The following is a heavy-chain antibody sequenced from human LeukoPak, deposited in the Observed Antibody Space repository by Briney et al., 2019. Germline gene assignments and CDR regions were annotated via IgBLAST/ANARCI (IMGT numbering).Heavy chain of an antibody. V-gene: IGHV4-31*03. J-gene: IGHJ5*02. CDR1: GGSISSGGYY. D-gene: IGHD2-2*02. CDR3: ARYCSSTNCYKGGLDP. CDR2: IYYSGST. Sequence: PSETPSLTCTVSGGSISSGGYYWSWIRQRPVKGLEWIGYIYYSGSTYSNPSLKSRVTISVDTSKNQFSLNLSSVTAADTAVYYCARYCSSTNCYKGGLDPWGQGTLVTVSS.